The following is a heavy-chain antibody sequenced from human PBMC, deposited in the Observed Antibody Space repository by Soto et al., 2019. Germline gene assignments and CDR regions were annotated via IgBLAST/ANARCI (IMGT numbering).Heavy chain of an antibody. Sequence: QITLKESGPTRVRPTQTLALTCTFSGFSLTTSGVGVGWIRKTPGKALEWLAVIYWDDDKSYSPSLKSRLTITTETSKIQVVLTMADMDPVDTATYFCAHRGYMYGNWDHGYFDYWGQGTLVTVSS. V-gene: IGHV2-5*02. CDR2: IYWDDDK. J-gene: IGHJ4*02. D-gene: IGHD5-18*01. CDR3: AHRGYMYGNWDHGYFDY. CDR1: GFSLTTSGVG.